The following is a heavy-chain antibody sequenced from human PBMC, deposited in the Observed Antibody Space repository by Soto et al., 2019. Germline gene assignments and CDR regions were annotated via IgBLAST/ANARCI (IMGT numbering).Heavy chain of an antibody. CDR2: IDHDGPT. CDR1: GFTFSNYW. J-gene: IGHJ4*02. V-gene: IGHV3-74*01. Sequence: VQLVESGGGLVQPGGSLRLSCAGSGFTFSNYWMHWVRQAPGKGLEWVSRIDHDGPTDYADSVRGRFTISRDNAENTLYLQMNSLRPEDTAVYYCVRDSHGDYWGQGPLVTVSS. CDR3: VRDSHGDY.